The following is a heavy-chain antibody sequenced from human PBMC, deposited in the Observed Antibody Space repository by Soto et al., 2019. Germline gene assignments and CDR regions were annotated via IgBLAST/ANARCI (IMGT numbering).Heavy chain of an antibody. CDR2: ISPIFGTP. CDR3: ARVVVGSRPSPVY. Sequence: QVQLVQSGAEVKKPGSSVTVSCKASGGTFSSYTISWVRQAPGQGLEWMAGISPIFGTPIYAQKFQDRVTITADDTTTTAYVEMNRLSSEDTAVYYSARVVVGSRPSPVYCGQGTLVTISS. D-gene: IGHD1-26*01. V-gene: IGHV1-69*01. J-gene: IGHJ4*02. CDR1: GGTFSSYT.